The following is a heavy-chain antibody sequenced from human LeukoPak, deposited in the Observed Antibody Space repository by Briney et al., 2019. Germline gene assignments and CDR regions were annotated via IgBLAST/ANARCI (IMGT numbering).Heavy chain of an antibody. CDR1: GGSISSGGYY. J-gene: IGHJ3*02. D-gene: IGHD5-18*01. CDR3: ARVTLVDTAIRDAFDI. Sequence: NPSETLSLTCTVSGGSISSGGYYWSWIRQPPGKGLEWIGYIYHSGSTYYNPSLKSRVTISVDRSKNQFSLKLSSVTAADTAVYYCARVTLVDTAIRDAFDIWGQGTMVTVSS. V-gene: IGHV4-30-2*01. CDR2: IYHSGST.